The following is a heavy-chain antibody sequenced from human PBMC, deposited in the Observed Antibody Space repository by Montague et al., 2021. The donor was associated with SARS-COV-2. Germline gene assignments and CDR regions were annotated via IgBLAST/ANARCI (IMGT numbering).Heavy chain of an antibody. D-gene: IGHD6-19*01. CDR1: GFTFSTYA. Sequence: SLRLSCAASGFTFSTYAMSWVRQAPGKELEWVSTVSSIGGSTFYADSVKGRFTVSRDNSKNTLYLQMNSLRAEDTAVYYCAKDLEQWLVGRDYFDYWGQGTLVTVSS. CDR2: VSSIGGST. J-gene: IGHJ4*02. V-gene: IGHV3-23*01. CDR3: AKDLEQWLVGRDYFDY.